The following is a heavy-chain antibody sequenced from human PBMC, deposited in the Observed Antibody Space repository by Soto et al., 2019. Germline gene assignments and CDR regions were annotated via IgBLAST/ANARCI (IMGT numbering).Heavy chain of an antibody. J-gene: IGHJ4*02. CDR2: IIPIFGTA. D-gene: IGHD3-3*01. Sequence: QVQLVQSGAEVKKPGSSVKVSCKASGGTFSSYAISWVRQAPGQGLEWMGGIIPIFGTANYAQKFQGRVTITADESTSTAYMELSSLRSEDTAVYYCARDRMDCWSGRTQTYYFDYWGQGTLVTVSS. CDR3: ARDRMDCWSGRTQTYYFDY. V-gene: IGHV1-69*01. CDR1: GGTFSSYA.